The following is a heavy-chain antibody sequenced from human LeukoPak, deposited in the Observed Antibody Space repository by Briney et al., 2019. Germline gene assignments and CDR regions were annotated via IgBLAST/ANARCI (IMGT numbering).Heavy chain of an antibody. Sequence: GGSLRLSCAASGFTFSTYWMSWVRQAPGRGLEWVANIKQDGSEKYYVDSVKGRFTISRDNAKNSLYLQMNSLRAEDTAVYYCAREGYSYLVYYFDYWGQGTLVTVSS. J-gene: IGHJ4*02. CDR2: IKQDGSEK. CDR1: GFTFSTYW. D-gene: IGHD5-18*01. CDR3: AREGYSYLVYYFDY. V-gene: IGHV3-7*01.